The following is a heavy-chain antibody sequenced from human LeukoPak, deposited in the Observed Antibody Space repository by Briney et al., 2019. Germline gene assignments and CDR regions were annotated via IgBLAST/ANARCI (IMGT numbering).Heavy chain of an antibody. D-gene: IGHD3-3*01. J-gene: IGHJ3*02. CDR2: INHSGST. CDR3: ASQATYYDFWSGQLYGAFDI. Sequence: SETLSLTCTVSGASISSSTDYWGWLRQPPGTGLEWIGEINHSGSTNYNPSLKSRVTISVDTSKNQFSLKLSSVTAADTAVYYCASQATYYDFWSGQLYGAFDIWGQGTMVTVSS. V-gene: IGHV4-39*07. CDR1: GASISSSTDY.